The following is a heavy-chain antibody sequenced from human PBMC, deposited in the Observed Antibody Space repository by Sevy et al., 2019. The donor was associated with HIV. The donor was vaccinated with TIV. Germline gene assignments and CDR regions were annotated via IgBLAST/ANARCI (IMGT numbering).Heavy chain of an antibody. Sequence: GGSLRLSCAASGFTFSNAWMSWVRQAPGKGLERVGRIKSKTDGGTTDYAAPVKGRFTISRDDSKNTLYLQMNSLKTEDTAVYYCTTDAAGIVVVITGDAFDIWGQGTMVTVSS. CDR1: GFTFSNAW. J-gene: IGHJ3*02. D-gene: IGHD3-22*01. V-gene: IGHV3-15*01. CDR3: TTDAAGIVVVITGDAFDI. CDR2: IKSKTDGGTT.